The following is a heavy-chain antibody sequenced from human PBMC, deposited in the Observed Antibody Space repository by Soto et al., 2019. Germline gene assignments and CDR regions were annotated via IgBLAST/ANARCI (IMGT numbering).Heavy chain of an antibody. V-gene: IGHV4-4*02. J-gene: IGHJ4*01. D-gene: IGHD1-20*01. CDR3: ARGGITAVRNYYFDH. CDR2: IHHSGPT. CDR1: GDSISSSEW. Sequence: QVQLQESGPGLVKPSGTLSLNCKVSGDSISSSEWWSWVRQPPGKGLEWIAEIHHSGPTNYNPSLQSRVTITVDKFKNQISLRLSTVTAADTAVYYCARGGITAVRNYYFDHWGHGTLVTVSS.